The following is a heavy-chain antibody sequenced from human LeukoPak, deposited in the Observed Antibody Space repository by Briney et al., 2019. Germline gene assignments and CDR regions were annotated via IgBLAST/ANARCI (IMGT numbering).Heavy chain of an antibody. D-gene: IGHD5-12*01. J-gene: IGHJ5*02. CDR3: ARTGGWDVNWFDP. V-gene: IGHV1-69*05. CDR2: IIPIFGTA. Sequence: GSSVKVSCXASGGTFSSYAISWVRQAPGQGLEWMGRIIPIFGTANYAQKFQGRVTITTDESTSTAYMELSSLRSEDTAVYYCARTGGWDVNWFDPWSQGTLVTVSS. CDR1: GGTFSSYA.